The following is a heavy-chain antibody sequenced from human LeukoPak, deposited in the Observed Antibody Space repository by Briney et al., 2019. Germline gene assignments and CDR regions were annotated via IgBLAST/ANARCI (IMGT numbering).Heavy chain of an antibody. V-gene: IGHV4-59*01. Sequence: SETLSLTCTVSGGSISSYYWSRIRQPPGKGLGWIGYIYYSGSTNYNPSLKSRVTISVDTSKNQFSLKLSSVTAADTAVYYCASGLYFDWLSLDYWGQGTLVTVSS. CDR1: GGSISSYY. CDR3: ASGLYFDWLSLDY. D-gene: IGHD3-9*01. J-gene: IGHJ4*02. CDR2: IYYSGST.